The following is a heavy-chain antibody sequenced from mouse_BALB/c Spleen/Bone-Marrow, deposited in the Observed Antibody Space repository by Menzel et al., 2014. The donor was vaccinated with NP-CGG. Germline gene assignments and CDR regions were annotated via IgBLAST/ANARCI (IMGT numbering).Heavy chain of an antibody. V-gene: IGHV5-12-1*01. CDR3: ARPLYYYGSSPFYAMDY. J-gene: IGHJ4*01. D-gene: IGHD1-1*01. Sequence: EAQRVESGGGLVKPGGSLKLSCAASGFAFSSYDMSWVRQTPEKRLEWVAYISSGGGSTYYPDTVKGRFTISRDNAKNTLYLQMSSLKSEDTAMYYCARPLYYYGSSPFYAMDYWGQGTSVTVSS. CDR2: ISSGGGST. CDR1: GFAFSSYD.